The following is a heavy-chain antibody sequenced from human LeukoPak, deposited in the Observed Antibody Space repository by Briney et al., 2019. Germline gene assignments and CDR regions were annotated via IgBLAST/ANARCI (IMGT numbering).Heavy chain of an antibody. J-gene: IGHJ4*02. CDR2: IYSGGST. V-gene: IGHV3-66*01. Sequence: GGSLRLSCAASGFTVSSNYMSWVRQAPGKGLEWVSVIYSGGSTYYADSLKGRFTISRDNSKNTLYLQMNSLRAEDTAVYYCASRGYSYGYYYWGQGTLVTVSS. CDR3: ASRGYSYGYYY. CDR1: GFTVSSNY. D-gene: IGHD5-18*01.